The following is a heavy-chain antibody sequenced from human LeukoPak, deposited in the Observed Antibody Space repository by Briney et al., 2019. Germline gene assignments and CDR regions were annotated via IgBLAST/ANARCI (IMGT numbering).Heavy chain of an antibody. V-gene: IGHV3-30-3*01. CDR3: AREFDGDYGYSTDY. CDR2: ISYDGSNR. Sequence: GRSLRLSCAASGFTFSSYAMHWVRQAPGKGLEWVAVISYDGSNRYYADSVKGRFTISRDNSKNTLYLQMNSLRAEDTAVYYCAREFDGDYGYSTDYWGQGPLVTVSS. CDR1: GFTFSSYA. J-gene: IGHJ4*02. D-gene: IGHD4-17*01.